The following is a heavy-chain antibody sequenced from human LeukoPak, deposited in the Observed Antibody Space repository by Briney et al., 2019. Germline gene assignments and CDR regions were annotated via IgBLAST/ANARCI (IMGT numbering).Heavy chain of an antibody. CDR3: ARVVLDHYYDSSGYLGTLDY. CDR2: ISAYKTNT. Sequence: ASVKVSCKASGYAFTNYGITWVRQAPGQGLEGMGWISAYKTNTNYAQKLQGRVTMTTDTSTSTAYMELRSLRSDDTAVYYCARVVLDHYYDSSGYLGTLDYWGQGTLVTVSS. J-gene: IGHJ4*02. CDR1: GYAFTNYG. D-gene: IGHD3-22*01. V-gene: IGHV1-18*01.